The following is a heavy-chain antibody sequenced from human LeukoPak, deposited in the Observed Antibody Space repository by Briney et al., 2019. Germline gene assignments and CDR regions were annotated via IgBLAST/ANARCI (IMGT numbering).Heavy chain of an antibody. J-gene: IGHJ4*02. Sequence: PGGSLRLSCAASGFTFSSYDMHWVRQATGKGLEWVSAIGAAGDTYYPGSVKGRFTISRENAKNSLYLQMNSLRAGDTAVYYCARGGPDSSGYFFDYWGQGTLVTVSS. D-gene: IGHD3-22*01. CDR1: GFTFSSYD. CDR3: ARGGPDSSGYFFDY. V-gene: IGHV3-13*01. CDR2: IGAAGDT.